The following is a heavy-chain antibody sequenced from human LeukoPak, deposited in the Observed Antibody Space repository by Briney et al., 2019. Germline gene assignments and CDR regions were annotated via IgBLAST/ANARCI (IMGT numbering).Heavy chain of an antibody. CDR3: ARDVRDPPIVVVPAGYWGYYYMDV. CDR1: GGSISSSSFY. D-gene: IGHD2-2*01. V-gene: IGHV4-39*07. CDR2: IYYSGST. J-gene: IGHJ6*03. Sequence: SETLSLTCTVSGGSISSSSFYWGWIRQPPGKGLEWIGNIYYSGSTYYNPSLKSQVTISLDTSKNQFSLKVRSVTAADTAVYYCARDVRDPPIVVVPAGYWGYYYMDVWGKGTTVTVSS.